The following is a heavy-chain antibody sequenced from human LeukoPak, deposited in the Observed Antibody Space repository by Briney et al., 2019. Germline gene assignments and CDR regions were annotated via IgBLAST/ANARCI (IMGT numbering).Heavy chain of an antibody. CDR3: ARDHWVTMVRGVIPLHGLDV. Sequence: PGGSLTLSCAASGFTFDDYAMHWVRQAPGKGLEWVSLISWDGGSTYYADSVKGRFTISRDNSNSTLYLQMISLRAEDTAVYYCARDHWVTMVRGVIPLHGLDVWGQGSTVSVCS. J-gene: IGHJ6*01. CDR2: ISWDGGST. CDR1: GFTFDDYA. D-gene: IGHD3-10*01. V-gene: IGHV3-43*02.